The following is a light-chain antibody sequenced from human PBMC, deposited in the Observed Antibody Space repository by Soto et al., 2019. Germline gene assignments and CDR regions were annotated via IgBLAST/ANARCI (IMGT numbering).Light chain of an antibody. CDR1: SGHSSYI. CDR2: LEGSGSY. Sequence: QLVLTKSSSASASLGSSVKLTCTLSSGHSSYIIAWHQQQPGKAPRYLMKLEGSGSYNKGSGVPDRFSGSSSGADRYLTISNLPFEDEADYYCETWDSNTHTVFGGGTKLTVL. CDR3: ETWDSNTHTV. J-gene: IGLJ3*02. V-gene: IGLV4-60*02.